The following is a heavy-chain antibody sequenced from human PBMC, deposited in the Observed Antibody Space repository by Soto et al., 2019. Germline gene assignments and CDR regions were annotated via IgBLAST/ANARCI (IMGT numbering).Heavy chain of an antibody. J-gene: IGHJ5*02. V-gene: IGHV4-39*07. D-gene: IGHD4-17*01. CDR3: TRAYGDYLTANCFDP. CDR1: GGSISSSSCH. CDR2: INHSGTT. Sequence: PSETLSLTCTVSGGSISSSSCHWGWIRQPPGKGLEWIGYINHSGTTYYNPSLKSRVTISVDRSKNQFSLKLSSVTAADTAVYYCTRAYGDYLTANCFDPWGQGTLVTAPQ.